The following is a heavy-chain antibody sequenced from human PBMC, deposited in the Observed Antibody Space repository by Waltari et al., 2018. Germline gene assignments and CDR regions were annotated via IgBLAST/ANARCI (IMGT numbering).Heavy chain of an antibody. CDR3: ATSNSGGRRGFDY. CDR1: GYALSELS. J-gene: IGHJ4*02. D-gene: IGHD2-15*01. CDR2: VNPEDGEI. Sequence: QVQLEQSGAEVKKPGASMKVSCKVSGYALSELSMHWVRQAPGEGLAWMGGVNPEDGEIIYAQKFRGRVTMTEDTSTETVYMDLSSLRSEDTAVYYCATSNSGGRRGFDYWGQGTLVTVSS. V-gene: IGHV1-24*01.